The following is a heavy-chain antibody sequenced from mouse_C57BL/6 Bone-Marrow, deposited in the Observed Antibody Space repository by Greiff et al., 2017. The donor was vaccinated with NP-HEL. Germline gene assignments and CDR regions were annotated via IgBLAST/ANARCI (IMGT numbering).Heavy chain of an antibody. V-gene: IGHV1-69*01. CDR3: ARSRGSSLYWYFDV. J-gene: IGHJ1*03. CDR2: IDPSDSYT. Sequence: QVQLQQPGAELVMPGASVKLSCKASGYTFTSYWMHWVKQRPGQGLEWIGAIDPSDSYTNYNQKVKGKSTLNVDKSSSTAYMQLSSLTSEDSAVYYCARSRGSSLYWYFDVWGTGTTVTVSS. D-gene: IGHD1-1*01. CDR1: GYTFTSYW.